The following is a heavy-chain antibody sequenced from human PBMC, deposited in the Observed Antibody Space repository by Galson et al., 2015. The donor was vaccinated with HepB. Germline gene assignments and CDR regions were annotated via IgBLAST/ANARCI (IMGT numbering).Heavy chain of an antibody. CDR1: GYTFTSYD. D-gene: IGHD3-10*01. CDR3: ALISDYRGGIIANYYYYGMDV. V-gene: IGHV1-8*01. J-gene: IGHJ6*02. Sequence: SVKVSCKASGYTFTSYDINWVRQATGQGLEWMGWMNPNSGNTGYAQKFQGRVTMTRNTSISTAYMELSSLRSEDTAVYYCALISDYRGGIIANYYYYGMDVWGQGATVTVSS. CDR2: MNPNSGNT.